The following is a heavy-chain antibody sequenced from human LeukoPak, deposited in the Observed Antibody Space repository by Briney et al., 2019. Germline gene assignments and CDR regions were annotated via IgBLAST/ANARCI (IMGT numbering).Heavy chain of an antibody. D-gene: IGHD6-13*01. CDR1: GFTVSSKY. J-gene: IGHJ4*02. CDR3: ARGGSSSHFDY. V-gene: IGHV3-53*01. Sequence: GGSLRLSCAASGFTVSSKYRSWVRQAPGKGLEWVSIIYSGGSTYYADSVKGRFTISRDNSKNTLFLQMDSLRAEDTAVYYCARGGSSSHFDYWGQGTLVTVSS. CDR2: IYSGGST.